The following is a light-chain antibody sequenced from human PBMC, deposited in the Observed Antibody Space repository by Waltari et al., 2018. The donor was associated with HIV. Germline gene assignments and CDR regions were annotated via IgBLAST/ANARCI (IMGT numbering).Light chain of an antibody. J-gene: IGLJ3*02. Sequence: SYILTQSPSVSVAPGGPATITCGGNNIGFKSVEGDQQTPGQAPVLVMYYDRTRPSGIPERFSGSNSGNTATLTISSVDAGDEADYYCEVWDSSSDYVLFGGGTRLTVL. V-gene: IGLV3-21*04. CDR3: EVWDSSSDYVL. CDR2: YDR. CDR1: NIGFKS.